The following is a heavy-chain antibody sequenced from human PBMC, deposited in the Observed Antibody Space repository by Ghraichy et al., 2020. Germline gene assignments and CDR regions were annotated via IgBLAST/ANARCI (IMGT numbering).Heavy chain of an antibody. CDR1: GGTFSSYA. J-gene: IGHJ4*02. CDR2: IIPILGIA. V-gene: IGHV1-69*04. CDR3: ARDLKEELLGGHFDY. D-gene: IGHD3-10*01. Sequence: SVKVSCKASGGTFSSYAISWVRQAPGQGLEWMGRIIPILGIANYAQKFQGRVTIPADKSTSTAYMELSSLRSEDTAVYYCARDLKEELLGGHFDYWGQGTLVTVSS.